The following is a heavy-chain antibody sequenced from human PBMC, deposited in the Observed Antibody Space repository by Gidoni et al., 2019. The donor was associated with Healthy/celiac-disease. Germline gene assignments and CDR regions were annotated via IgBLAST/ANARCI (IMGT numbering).Heavy chain of an antibody. V-gene: IGHV3-23*01. Sequence: EVQLLESGGGLVQPGGSLRLSCAASGFTFSSYAMSWVRQAPGKGLEWVSAISGSGGSTYYADSVKGRFTISRDNSKNTLYLQMNSLRAEDTAVYYCAKYSMRIVVVPAAIPGFADAFDIWGQGTMVTVSS. CDR2: ISGSGGST. J-gene: IGHJ3*02. CDR3: AKYSMRIVVVPAAIPGFADAFDI. CDR1: GFTFSSYA. D-gene: IGHD2-2*02.